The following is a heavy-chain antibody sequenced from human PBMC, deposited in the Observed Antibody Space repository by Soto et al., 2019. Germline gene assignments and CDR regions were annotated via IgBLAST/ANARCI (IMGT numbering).Heavy chain of an antibody. Sequence: SETLSLTCTVSGDSITDYYWSWIRESPGKGLEWIAYIHHTGTANYNPSPKSRVTISVDTSKSQFSLRLSSVTAADTAVYFCARYSVATIRFFDYWGQGTLVTVSS. CDR2: IHHTGTA. CDR3: ARYSVATIRFFDY. J-gene: IGHJ4*02. D-gene: IGHD5-12*01. CDR1: GDSITDYY. V-gene: IGHV4-59*01.